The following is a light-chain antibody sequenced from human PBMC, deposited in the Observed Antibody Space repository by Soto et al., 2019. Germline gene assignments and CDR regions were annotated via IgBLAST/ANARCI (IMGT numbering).Light chain of an antibody. CDR2: GAS. CDR1: QSVSSSY. Sequence: EIVVTQSPGTLSLSPGERATLSCRASQSVSSSYLAWYQQKPGQAPRPLIYGASSRAIGIPDRFSGSGSGTDFTLTISRLEPEDFTVYYCQQYGSSPWTFGQGTKVAIK. CDR3: QQYGSSPWT. J-gene: IGKJ1*01. V-gene: IGKV3-20*01.